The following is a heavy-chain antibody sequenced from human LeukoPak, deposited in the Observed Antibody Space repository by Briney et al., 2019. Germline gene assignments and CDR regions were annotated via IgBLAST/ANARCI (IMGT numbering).Heavy chain of an antibody. CDR1: GFTFSSYE. Sequence: GGSLRLSCAASGFTFSSYEMDWVRQAPGKGLEWVAEMSGSGGSTCYADSGKGRFTISRDNSNNTQDPQMNSLRAEDTAVYYCVPRKEWPCYMDVWGKGTTVTVSS. CDR3: VPRKEWPCYMDV. V-gene: IGHV3-23*01. D-gene: IGHD3-3*01. J-gene: IGHJ6*03. CDR2: MSGSGGST.